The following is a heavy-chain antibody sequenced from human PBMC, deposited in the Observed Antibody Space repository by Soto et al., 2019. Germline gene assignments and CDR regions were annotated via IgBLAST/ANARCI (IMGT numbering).Heavy chain of an antibody. D-gene: IGHD6-19*01. J-gene: IGHJ4*02. Sequence: GASVKVSCKASGYTFTNYAIHWVRQAPAQGLEWMGWISADNGNTNYAQKLQGRVTMTTDTSASTAYMELRSLRSDDTAVYYCARSKDSGYSSGWFPGTYWGQGTLVTVSS. CDR2: ISADNGNT. CDR3: ARSKDSGYSSGWFPGTY. CDR1: GYTFTNYA. V-gene: IGHV1-18*01.